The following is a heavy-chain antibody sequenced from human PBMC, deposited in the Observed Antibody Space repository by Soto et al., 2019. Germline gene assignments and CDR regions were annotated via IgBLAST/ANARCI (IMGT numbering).Heavy chain of an antibody. D-gene: IGHD1-1*01. V-gene: IGHV4-4*07. CDR2: IYATGTN. Sequence: SETLSLTCTVSGASISGFCWSWIRKSSGKGLEWIVRIYATGTNDYNPSLKSRVMMSVDTSKKQFSLKLRSVTAADTAVYYCVGAGTKTLRDWFEPWGPGIPVTLSS. CDR3: VGAGTKTLRDWFEP. J-gene: IGHJ5*02. CDR1: GASISGFC.